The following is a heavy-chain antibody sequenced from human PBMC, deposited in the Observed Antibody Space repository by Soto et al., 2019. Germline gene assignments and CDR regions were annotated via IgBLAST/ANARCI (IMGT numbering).Heavy chain of an antibody. V-gene: IGHV1-18*01. CDR2: ISAYNGNT. J-gene: IGHJ5*02. CDR3: ARDHDSDSGYHSNWFDP. Sequence: ASVKVSCKASGYTFTSYGISWVRQAPGQGLEWMGWISAYNGNTNYAQKLQGRVTMTTDTSTSTAYMELRSLRSDDTAVYYCARDHDSDSGYHSNWFDPWGQGTLVTVSS. D-gene: IGHD5-12*01. CDR1: GYTFTSYG.